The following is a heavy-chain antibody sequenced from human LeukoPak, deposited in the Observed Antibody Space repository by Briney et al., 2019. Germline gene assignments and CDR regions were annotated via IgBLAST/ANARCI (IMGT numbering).Heavy chain of an antibody. CDR1: GGSLTSGGYY. Sequence: SQTLSLTRTVSGGSLTSGGYYWTWIRQLPGKGLEWIGHISYSGRTDYNPSLKSRVSMSAETSNIQQFSLRLTSVTAADTAVYYCARGIGSGPQRGCWFDPWGRGALVTVSS. CDR2: ISYSGRT. D-gene: IGHD2-15*01. V-gene: IGHV4-31*03. CDR3: ARGIGSGPQRGCWFDP. J-gene: IGHJ5*02.